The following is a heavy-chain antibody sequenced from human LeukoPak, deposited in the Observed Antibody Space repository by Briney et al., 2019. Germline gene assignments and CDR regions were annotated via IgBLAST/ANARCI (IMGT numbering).Heavy chain of an antibody. CDR2: IYYSGST. J-gene: IGHJ3*01. V-gene: IGHV4-59*12. D-gene: IGHD3-10*01. CDR3: ANPSNYYGSATDAFDF. CDR1: GGSISSYY. Sequence: SETLSLTCTVSGGSISSYYWSWIRQPPGKGLEWIGYIYYSGSTNYNPSLKSRVTMSVDTSKNQFSLKLNSVTAADTAVYYCANPSNYYGSATDAFDFWGQGTMVTVSS.